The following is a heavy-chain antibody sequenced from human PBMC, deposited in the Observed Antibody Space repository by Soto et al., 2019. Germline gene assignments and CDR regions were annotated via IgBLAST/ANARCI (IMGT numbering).Heavy chain of an antibody. CDR2: LYWNGIE. CDR3: AHGDAFDFHD. Sequence: QITLKESGPTLVKPTQTLTLTCTSSGFSLSSSGVAVGWIRQPPGKALEWLALLYWNGIERYRPSLKSRLPITKDTSENQAVLTMTNMDPVDTATYFCAHGDAFDFHDWGQGTLVTVSP. D-gene: IGHD3-10*01. CDR1: GFSLSSSGVA. V-gene: IGHV2-5*01. J-gene: IGHJ4*02.